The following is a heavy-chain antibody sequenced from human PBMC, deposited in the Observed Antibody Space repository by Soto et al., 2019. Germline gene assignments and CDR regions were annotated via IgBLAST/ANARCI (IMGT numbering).Heavy chain of an antibody. CDR3: ARDEDNDSLDI. V-gene: IGHV1-46*01. CDR1: GYTXTSYY. Sequence: SXKVSCKASGYTXTSYYIHCVRQAPGQGLEWMGIINPSGVRTSYAQKFQGRVTMTREKSTSTVYMELRRMTSEDPAVYYCARDEDNDSLDIWGQGTMVTVSS. J-gene: IGHJ3*02. CDR2: INPSGVRT. D-gene: IGHD2-15*01.